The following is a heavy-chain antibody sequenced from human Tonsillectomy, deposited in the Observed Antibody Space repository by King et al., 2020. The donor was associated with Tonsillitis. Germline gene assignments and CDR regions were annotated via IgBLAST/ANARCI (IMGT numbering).Heavy chain of an antibody. CDR1: GYTFTNFY. J-gene: IGHJ6*02. CDR2: INPNSGDT. D-gene: IGHD5-18*01. CDR3: ARGREDTAVDAMAV. Sequence: VQLVESGAEVKKPGASVKVSCKTSGYTFTNFYLHWVRQAPGQGLEWMGWINPNSGDTKYAQKFQDWVTMTRDTSISTAYMELSSLKFDDTAVYYCARGREDTAVDAMAVWGQGTTVTVSS. V-gene: IGHV1-2*04.